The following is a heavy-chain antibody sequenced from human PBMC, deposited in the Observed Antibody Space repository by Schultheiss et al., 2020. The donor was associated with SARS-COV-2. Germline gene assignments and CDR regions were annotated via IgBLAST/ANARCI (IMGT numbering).Heavy chain of an antibody. CDR3: AKEDYSGNFRPFDY. Sequence: GGSLRLSCAASGFTFSSYAMHWVRQAPGKGLEWVAVLSYDGSNKYYADSVKGRFTISRDNYKNTLYPQMNSLRAEDTAVYYCAKEDYSGNFRPFDYWGQGALVTVDS. D-gene: IGHD4-23*01. CDR1: GFTFSSYA. CDR2: LSYDGSNK. J-gene: IGHJ4*02. V-gene: IGHV3-30*04.